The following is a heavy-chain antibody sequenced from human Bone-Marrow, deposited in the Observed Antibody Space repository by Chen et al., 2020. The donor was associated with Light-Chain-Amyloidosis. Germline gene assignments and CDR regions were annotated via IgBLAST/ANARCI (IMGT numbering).Heavy chain of an antibody. CDR2: IYYSGST. D-gene: IGHD3-10*01. CDR1: GGSISSSSYY. CDR3: ASLAVVQGGRFDP. J-gene: IGHJ5*02. V-gene: IGHV4-39*01. Sequence: QLQLQESGPGLVKPSETLSLTCTVSGGSISSSSYYWGWIRQPPVKGLEWIGSIYYSGSTYYKPSLKSRATISVDTSTHQFSPKLSSVSAADAAVYYCASLAVVQGGRFDPWGEGTLVTVS.